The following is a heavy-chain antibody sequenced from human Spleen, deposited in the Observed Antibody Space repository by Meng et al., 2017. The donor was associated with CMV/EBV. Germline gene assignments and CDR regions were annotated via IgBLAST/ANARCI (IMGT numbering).Heavy chain of an antibody. CDR2: INPSGYHA. Sequence: ASVKVSCKASGYTFTNYYMHWVRQAPGQGLELMGIINPSGYHANYAQKFQGRVTMTRDTSISTAYMELSRLRSDDTAVYYCAREAFHWNDASYYYGMEVWGQGTTVTVSS. J-gene: IGHJ6*02. CDR1: GYTFTNYY. CDR3: AREAFHWNDASYYYGMEV. D-gene: IGHD1-1*01. V-gene: IGHV1-46*01.